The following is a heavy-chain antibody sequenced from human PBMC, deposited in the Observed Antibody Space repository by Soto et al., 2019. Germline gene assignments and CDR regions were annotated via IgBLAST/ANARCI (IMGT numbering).Heavy chain of an antibody. CDR2: IYNDGTT. D-gene: IGHD3-10*01. CDR3: VRPLPSGRNYGMDV. Sequence: PGGSLRLSCTASGVSVRNNYMSWVRQAPGMGLEWVSVIYNDGTTYYADSVKGRFTISRDTSKNTLSLQMDSLRAEDTAVYYCVRPLPSGRNYGMDVWGQGTTVTVSS. CDR1: GVSVRNNY. V-gene: IGHV3-53*01. J-gene: IGHJ6*02.